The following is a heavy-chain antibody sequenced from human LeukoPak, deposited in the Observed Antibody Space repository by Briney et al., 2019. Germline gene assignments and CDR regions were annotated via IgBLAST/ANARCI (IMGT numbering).Heavy chain of an antibody. CDR1: GGSFSGYY. CDR3: ARGRGGSYYDFWSGYYTGYYYGMDV. V-gene: IGHV4-34*01. CDR2: INHSGST. J-gene: IGHJ6*02. D-gene: IGHD3-3*01. Sequence: SETLSLTCAVYGGSFSGYYWSWIRQPPGKGLEWIGKINHSGSTNYNPSLKSRVTISVDTSKNQFSLKLSSVTAADTAVYYCARGRGGSYYDFWSGYYTGYYYGMDVWGQGTTVTVSS.